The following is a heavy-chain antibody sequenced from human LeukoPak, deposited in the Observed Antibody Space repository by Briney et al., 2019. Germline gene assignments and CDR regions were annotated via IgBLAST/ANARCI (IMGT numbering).Heavy chain of an antibody. CDR3: AREETYGSGSYSDY. D-gene: IGHD3-10*01. Sequence: GASVKVSCKASGYTFTSYAMHWVRQAPGQRLEWMGWINAGNGNTKYSQKFQGRVTITRDTSASTAYMELSSLRSEDMAVYYCAREETYGSGSYSDYWGQGTLVTVSS. V-gene: IGHV1-3*01. CDR1: GYTFTSYA. CDR2: INAGNGNT. J-gene: IGHJ4*02.